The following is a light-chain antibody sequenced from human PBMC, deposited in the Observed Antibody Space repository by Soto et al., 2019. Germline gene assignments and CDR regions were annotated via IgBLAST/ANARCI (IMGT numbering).Light chain of an antibody. Sequence: QSVLTQPPSASGTPGQRVTISCSGSSSNIGSNTVNWYQQLPGTAPKLLIYSNNQRPSGVPDRFSGSKSGTSASLAISGLQSEAEADYYCAAWDDSQNGYVFGTGTELTVL. CDR1: SSNIGSNT. CDR2: SNN. J-gene: IGLJ1*01. V-gene: IGLV1-44*01. CDR3: AAWDDSQNGYV.